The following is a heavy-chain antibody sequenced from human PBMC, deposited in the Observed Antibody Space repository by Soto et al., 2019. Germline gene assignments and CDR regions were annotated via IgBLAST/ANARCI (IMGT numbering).Heavy chain of an antibody. CDR1: GYTFTSYG. J-gene: IGHJ6*02. CDR3: ARRSESWELLYSGMDV. CDR2: ISAYNGNT. D-gene: IGHD1-26*01. V-gene: IGHV1-18*01. Sequence: ASVKVSCKASGYTFTSYGISWVRQAPGQGLEWMGWISAYNGNTNYAQKLQGRVTMTTDTSTSTAYMELRSLRSDDTAVYYCARRSESWELLYSGMDVWRQWTTVTVSS.